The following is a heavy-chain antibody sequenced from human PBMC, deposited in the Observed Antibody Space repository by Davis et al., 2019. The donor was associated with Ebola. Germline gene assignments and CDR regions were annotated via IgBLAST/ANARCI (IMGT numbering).Heavy chain of an antibody. CDR1: GFTFSSYG. CDR2: IWYDGSNK. Sequence: GESLKISCAASGFTFSSYGMHWVRQAPGKGLEWVAVIWYDGSNKYYADSVKGRFTISRDNAKNSLYLQMNSLRAEDTAVYYCARDSIFDVVVVEGFDYWGQGTLVTVSS. D-gene: IGHD2-15*01. J-gene: IGHJ4*02. CDR3: ARDSIFDVVVVEGFDY. V-gene: IGHV3-33*01.